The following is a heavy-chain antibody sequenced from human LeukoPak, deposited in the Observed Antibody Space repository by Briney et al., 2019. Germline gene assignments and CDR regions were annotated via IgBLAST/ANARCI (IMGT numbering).Heavy chain of an antibody. CDR2: MNPNSGNT. CDR1: GYTFTSYD. CDR3: ARWLQFQPFDY. Sequence: AASVKVSCKASGYTFTSYDINWVRQATGQGLEWMGWMNPNSGNTGYAQKFQGRVTVTRNTSISTAYMELSSLRSEDTAVYYCARWLQFQPFDYWGQGTLVTVSS. V-gene: IGHV1-8*01. D-gene: IGHD5-24*01. J-gene: IGHJ4*02.